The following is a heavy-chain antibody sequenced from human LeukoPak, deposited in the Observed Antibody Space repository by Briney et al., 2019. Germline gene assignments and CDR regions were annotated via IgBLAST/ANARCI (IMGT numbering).Heavy chain of an antibody. V-gene: IGHV4-39*07. Sequence: SETLSLTCTVSGGSISSSSYYWGWIRQPPGKGLEWIGSIYYSGSTYYNPSLKSRVTISVDTSKNQFSLKLSSVTAADTAVYYCARATYYDFWSGSSPDAFDIWGQGTMVTVSS. CDR2: IYYSGST. CDR3: ARATYYDFWSGSSPDAFDI. J-gene: IGHJ3*02. CDR1: GGSISSSSYY. D-gene: IGHD3-3*01.